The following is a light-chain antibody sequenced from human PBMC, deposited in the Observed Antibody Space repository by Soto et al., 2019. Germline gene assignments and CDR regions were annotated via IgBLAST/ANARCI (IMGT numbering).Light chain of an antibody. CDR1: SSDVGSYNL. CDR3: CSYAGSSTSV. CDR2: EGS. J-gene: IGLJ3*02. V-gene: IGLV2-23*01. Sequence: QSALTQPASVSGSPGQSITISWTGTSSDVGSYNLVSWYQQHPGKAPKLMIYEGSKRPSGVSNRFSGSKSGNTASLTISGLQAEDEADYYCCSYAGSSTSVFGGGTKVTVL.